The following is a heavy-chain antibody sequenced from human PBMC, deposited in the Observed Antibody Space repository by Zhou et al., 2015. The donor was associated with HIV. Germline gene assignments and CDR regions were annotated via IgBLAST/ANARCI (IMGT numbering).Heavy chain of an antibody. CDR3: ARGRNGVTAAIDY. V-gene: IGHV3-23*01. D-gene: IGHD3-3*01. CDR2: ISATGHGL. CDR1: GFIFDDFA. Sequence: EVHLSESGGDVVQPGGSLRLSCVASGFIFDDFAMSWVRHGPGQGLEWISGISATGHGLFYANSVKGRFTISRDNFRKTLYLQMSSLSVEDTGTYYCARGRNGVTAAIDYWGQGALVTVAS. J-gene: IGHJ4*02.